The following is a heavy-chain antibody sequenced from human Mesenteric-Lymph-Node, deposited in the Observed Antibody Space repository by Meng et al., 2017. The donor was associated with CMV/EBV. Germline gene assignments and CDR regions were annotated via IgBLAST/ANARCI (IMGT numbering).Heavy chain of an antibody. CDR2: ISAYNGNT. V-gene: IGHV1-18*01. J-gene: IGHJ4*02. CDR1: GYTFTSYG. D-gene: IGHD3-16*02. Sequence: ASVKVSCKASGYTFTSYGISWVRQAPGQGLEWMGWISAYNGNTNYAQKLQGRVTMTTDTSTSTAYMELRSLRSDDTAVYYCARAEPNNIMITFGGVIVFDYWGQGTLVTRLL. CDR3: ARAEPNNIMITFGGVIVFDY.